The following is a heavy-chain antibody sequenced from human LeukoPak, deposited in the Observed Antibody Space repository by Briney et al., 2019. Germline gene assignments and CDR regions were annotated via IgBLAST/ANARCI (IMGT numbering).Heavy chain of an antibody. Sequence: GGSLRLSCAVSGLTFRSYWMSWVRQAPGKGLEWVANINQDGSEKYFLDSVRGRFTTSRDNAKNSLALQMNTLRAEDTAFYYCARERDGRFFDYWGQGPLVTVSS. CDR2: INQDGSEK. CDR1: GLTFRSYW. J-gene: IGHJ4*02. V-gene: IGHV3-7*01. D-gene: IGHD5-24*01. CDR3: ARERDGRFFDY.